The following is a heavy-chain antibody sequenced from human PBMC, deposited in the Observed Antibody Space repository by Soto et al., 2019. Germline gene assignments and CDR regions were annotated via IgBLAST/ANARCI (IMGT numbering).Heavy chain of an antibody. V-gene: IGHV3-7*01. CDR1: GFTFSTYW. D-gene: IGHD3-16*01. J-gene: IGHJ4*02. Sequence: GGSLRLSGAASGFTFSTYWMHWVRQAPGRGMEWVANIKQDGREKYYVDSVKGRFTISRDNAKNSLSLQMNSLRVEDTALSYCARHVWTYFDYRCQGALVSVSS. CDR3: ARHVWTYFDY. CDR2: IKQDGREK.